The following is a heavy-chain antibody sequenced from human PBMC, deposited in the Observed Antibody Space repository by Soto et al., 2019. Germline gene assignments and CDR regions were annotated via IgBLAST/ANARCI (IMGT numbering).Heavy chain of an antibody. CDR1: GASINDFY. J-gene: IGHJ5*02. D-gene: IGHD1-1*01. V-gene: IGHV4-4*07. CDR2: IYATGTT. CDR3: VWAGSTTLREWFDT. Sequence: SETLSLTCTVSGASINDFYWSWIRKSAGKGLEWIGRIYATGTTDYNPALKSRVRMSVDTSKRQFSLKLRYVTAADTAVYYCVWAGSTTLREWFDTWGQGISVTVSS.